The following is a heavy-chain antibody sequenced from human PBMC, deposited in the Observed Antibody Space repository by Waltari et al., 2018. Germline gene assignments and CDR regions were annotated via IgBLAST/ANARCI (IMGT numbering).Heavy chain of an antibody. CDR3: ARGAVPAANYYYMDV. V-gene: IGHV3-7*01. Sequence: EVQLVESGGGLVQPGGSLRLSCAASGFTFSSYWMSWVRQAPGKGLEWWANIKQDGSEKDYVDSVKGRFTISRDNAKNSLYLQMNSLRAEDTAVYYCARGAVPAANYYYMDVWGKGTTVTVSS. CDR1: GFTFSSYW. D-gene: IGHD2-2*01. CDR2: IKQDGSEK. J-gene: IGHJ6*03.